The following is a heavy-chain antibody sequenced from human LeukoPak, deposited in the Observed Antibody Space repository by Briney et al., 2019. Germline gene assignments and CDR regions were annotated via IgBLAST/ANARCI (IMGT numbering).Heavy chain of an antibody. CDR1: GFTFDDYG. CDR3: VRGRKDGDYVGRPLDY. J-gene: IGHJ4*02. D-gene: IGHD4-17*01. Sequence: GGSLRLSCAASGFTFDDYGMSWVRQAPGKGLEWVSAINWNGGSTGYADSVKGRFTISRDNVKNSLYLQMNSLRAEDTALYYCVRGRKDGDYVGRPLDYWGQGTLVTVSS. V-gene: IGHV3-20*04. CDR2: INWNGGST.